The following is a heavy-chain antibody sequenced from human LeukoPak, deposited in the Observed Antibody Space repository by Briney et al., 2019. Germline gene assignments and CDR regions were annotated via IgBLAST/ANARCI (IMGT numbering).Heavy chain of an antibody. D-gene: IGHD2-8*01. Sequence: SETLSLTCTVSGGSISSYYWSWIRQPPGKGLEWMGYIYYSGSTDYSPSLKSRVTISVDTSKNQFSLKLSSVTAADTAVYYCARLIGTFEIWGQGTMVTISS. CDR3: ARLIGTFEI. V-gene: IGHV4-59*01. CDR2: IYYSGST. CDR1: GGSISSYY. J-gene: IGHJ3*02.